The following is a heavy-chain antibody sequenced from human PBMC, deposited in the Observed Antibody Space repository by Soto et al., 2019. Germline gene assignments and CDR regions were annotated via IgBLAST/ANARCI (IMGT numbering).Heavy chain of an antibody. CDR1: SGSISSSNW. D-gene: IGHD4-17*01. CDR2: IYHSGST. V-gene: IGHV4-4*02. CDR3: ARSGAGWFYGDYVGN. J-gene: IGHJ4*02. Sequence: SETLSLTCAVSSGSISSSNWWSWVRQPPGKGLEWIGEIYHSGSTNYNPSLKSRVTISVDKSKNQFSLKLSSVTAADTAVYYCARSGAGWFYGDYVGNWGQGTLVTVSS.